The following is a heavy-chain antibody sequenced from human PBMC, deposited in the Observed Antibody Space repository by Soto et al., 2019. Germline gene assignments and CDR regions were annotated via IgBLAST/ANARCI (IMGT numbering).Heavy chain of an antibody. CDR3: ARDWLGIDY. CDR1: GYTFTSYG. Sequence: QVQLVQSGAEVKKPGASVKVSCKASGYTFTSYGISWVRQAPGQGLEWMGWINPYNGNTNYAQKLQGRVTMTTDTSTTTASMALRTLRSAATAVYSCARDWLGIDYWGQGTLVTVSS. CDR2: INPYNGNT. V-gene: IGHV1-18*01. J-gene: IGHJ4*02. D-gene: IGHD3-10*01.